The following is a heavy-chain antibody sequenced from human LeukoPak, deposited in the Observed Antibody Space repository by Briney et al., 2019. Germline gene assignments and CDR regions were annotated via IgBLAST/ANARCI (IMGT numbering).Heavy chain of an antibody. J-gene: IGHJ4*02. CDR3: AKDSRGSYYVSYFDY. CDR1: GFTFSSYA. D-gene: IGHD1-26*01. V-gene: IGHV3-7*01. CDR2: MNLDGSEK. Sequence: GGSLRLSCAASGFTFSSYAMSWVRQAPGKGLEWVARMNLDGSEKYYVDSVKGRFTISRDNAKTSLYLEMNSLRAEDTAVYYCAKDSRGSYYVSYFDYWGQGTLVTVSS.